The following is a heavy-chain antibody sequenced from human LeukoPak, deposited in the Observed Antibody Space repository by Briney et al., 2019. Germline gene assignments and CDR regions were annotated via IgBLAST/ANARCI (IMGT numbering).Heavy chain of an antibody. D-gene: IGHD2-2*01. V-gene: IGHV3-23*01. CDR1: GFTFSSYA. CDR3: AKVETSGGANCYALDY. Sequence: GGSLRLSCAASGFTFSSYAMTWVRQAPDKGLEWVSAISGSDGSTYYADSVKGRFTISRDDPQNTLYLQMNSLSAEDTAVYYCAKVETSGGANCYALDYWGQGTLVTVSS. J-gene: IGHJ4*02. CDR2: ISGSDGST.